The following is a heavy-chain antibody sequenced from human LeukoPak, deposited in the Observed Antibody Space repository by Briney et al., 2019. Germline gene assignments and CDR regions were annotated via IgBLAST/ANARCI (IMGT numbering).Heavy chain of an antibody. Sequence: GATVKISCKASGYTFTDYYIHWVQQAPGKGPEWVGRVDPEYGQAIYAEKFQGRVTMTADTSTDTAYMEMSSLRSDDTAVFYCATQGSISDFSSGYYQAIFWGQGTLVTVSS. CDR3: ATQGSISDFSSGYYQAIF. V-gene: IGHV1-69-2*01. CDR1: GYTFTDYY. J-gene: IGHJ4*02. D-gene: IGHD3-3*01. CDR2: VDPEYGQA.